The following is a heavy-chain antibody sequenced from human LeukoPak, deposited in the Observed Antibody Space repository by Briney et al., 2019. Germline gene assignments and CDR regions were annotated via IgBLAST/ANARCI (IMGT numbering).Heavy chain of an antibody. V-gene: IGHV4-30-2*01. CDR2: IYHSGST. D-gene: IGHD3-22*01. J-gene: IGHJ5*02. Sequence: SQTLSLTCAVSDGSISSGGYSWSWIRQPPGKGLEWIGYIYHSGSTYYNPSLKSRVTISVDRSKNQFSLKLSSVTAADTAVYYCAREVVVISGWFDPWGQGTLVTVSS. CDR1: DGSISSGGYS. CDR3: AREVVVISGWFDP.